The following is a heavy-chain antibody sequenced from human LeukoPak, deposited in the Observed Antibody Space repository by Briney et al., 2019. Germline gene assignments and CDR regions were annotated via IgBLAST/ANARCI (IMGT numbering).Heavy chain of an antibody. V-gene: IGHV1-69*05. CDR3: ARAGGDSSGSLDI. Sequence: SVKVSCKASGGTFSSYAISWVRQAPGQGLGWMGRIIPIFGTANYAQKFQGRVTITTDESTSTAYMELSSLRSEDTAVYYCARAGGDSSGSLDIWGQGTMVTVSS. D-gene: IGHD3-22*01. J-gene: IGHJ3*02. CDR1: GGTFSSYA. CDR2: IIPIFGTA.